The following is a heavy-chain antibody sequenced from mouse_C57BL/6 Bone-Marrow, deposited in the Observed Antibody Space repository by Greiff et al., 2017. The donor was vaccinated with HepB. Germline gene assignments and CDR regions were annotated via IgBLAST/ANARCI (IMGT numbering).Heavy chain of an antibody. CDR2: IHPNSGST. J-gene: IGHJ3*01. CDR1: GYTFTSYW. CDR3: ARYYGSSYRFAY. D-gene: IGHD1-1*01. Sequence: QVQLQQPGAELVKPGASVKLSCKASGYTFTSYWMHWVKQRPGQGLEWIGMIHPNSGSTNYNEKFKSKATLTVDKSSSTAHMQLSSLTSEDSAVYYCARYYGSSYRFAYWGQGTLVTVSA. V-gene: IGHV1-64*01.